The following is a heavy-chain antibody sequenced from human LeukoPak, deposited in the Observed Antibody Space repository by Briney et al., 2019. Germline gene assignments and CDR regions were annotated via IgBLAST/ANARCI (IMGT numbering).Heavy chain of an antibody. J-gene: IGHJ6*03. CDR3: ARVGVVAATGYHYYMDV. CDR2: INWDGGST. D-gene: IGHD2-15*01. CDR1: GFTFDDYG. Sequence: PTGGSLRLSCAASGFTFDDYGMSWVRQAPGKGLEWVTGINWDGGSTGYAYSVKGRFTISRDNAKNSLYLQMNSLRAEDTALYYCARVGVVAATGYHYYMDVWGKGTTVTVSS. V-gene: IGHV3-20*04.